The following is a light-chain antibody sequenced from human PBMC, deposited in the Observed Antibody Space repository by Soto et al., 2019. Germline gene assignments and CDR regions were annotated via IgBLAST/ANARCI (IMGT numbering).Light chain of an antibody. V-gene: IGLV2-14*01. J-gene: IGLJ2*01. CDR1: SSDIGGYNY. CDR2: DVS. CDR3: SSCIGSSTLVV. Sequence: QSALTQPASVSGSPGQSITISCTGTSSDIGGYNYVSWYQQHPGKAPKLMIYDVSARPSGVSNRFSGSKSGNTASLTISGLQAEDEADYYCSSCIGSSTLVVFGGGTKLTV.